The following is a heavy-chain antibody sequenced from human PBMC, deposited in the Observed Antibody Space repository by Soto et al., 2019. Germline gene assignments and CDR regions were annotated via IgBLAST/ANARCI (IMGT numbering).Heavy chain of an antibody. CDR1: GGSISSSSYY. Sequence: SETLSLTCTVSGGSISSSSYYWGWIRQPPGKGLEWIGSIYYSGSTYYNPSLKSRVTISVDTSKNQFSLKLSSVTAADTAVYYCARGPRSPVESRPFDYWGQGTLVTVSS. J-gene: IGHJ4*02. CDR3: ARGPRSPVESRPFDY. CDR2: IYYSGST. V-gene: IGHV4-39*01.